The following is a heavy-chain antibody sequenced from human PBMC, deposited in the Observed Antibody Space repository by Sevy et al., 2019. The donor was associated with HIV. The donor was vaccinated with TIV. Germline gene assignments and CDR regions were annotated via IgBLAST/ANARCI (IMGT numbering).Heavy chain of an antibody. Sequence: GGSLRLSCAASGLTFGSYWMSWVRQAPGKGLEWVANIKEDGSEQYYVDSVKGGFTVSRDNAKNSLYLQMNSLRAEDTAVYYCTKFYGTGSYVDYWGQGTLVTVSS. V-gene: IGHV3-7*01. CDR3: TKFYGTGSYVDY. CDR1: GLTFGSYW. CDR2: IKEDGSEQ. D-gene: IGHD6-19*01. J-gene: IGHJ4*02.